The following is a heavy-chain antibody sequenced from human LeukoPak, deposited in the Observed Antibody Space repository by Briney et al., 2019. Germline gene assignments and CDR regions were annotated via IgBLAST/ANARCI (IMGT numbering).Heavy chain of an antibody. V-gene: IGHV4-59*12. CDR2: IYYSGST. J-gene: IGHJ2*01. CDR3: ARDQGDVVVPAAKRDWHFDL. Sequence: SETLALTCTVSGGSISSYYWSWIRQPPGKGLEWIGYIYYSGSTNCNPSLKSRVTISVDTSKNQFSLKLSSVTAADTAVYYCARDQGDVVVPAAKRDWHFDLWGRGTLVTVSS. CDR1: GGSISSYY. D-gene: IGHD2-2*01.